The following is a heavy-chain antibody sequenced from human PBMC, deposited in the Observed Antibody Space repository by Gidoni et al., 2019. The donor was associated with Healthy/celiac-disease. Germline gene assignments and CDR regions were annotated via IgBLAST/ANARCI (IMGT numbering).Heavy chain of an antibody. J-gene: IGHJ6*02. D-gene: IGHD3-22*01. Sequence: EVQLVESGGGLVKPGGSLRLSCEASGFHFCSYSMNWVRQAPGKGLEWVSSISSSSSYIYYADSVKGRFTISRDNAKNSLYLQMNRLRAEDTAVYYCARDFLVGVITYGMDVWGQGTTVTVSS. CDR2: ISSSSSYI. V-gene: IGHV3-21*01. CDR1: GFHFCSYS. CDR3: ARDFLVGVITYGMDV.